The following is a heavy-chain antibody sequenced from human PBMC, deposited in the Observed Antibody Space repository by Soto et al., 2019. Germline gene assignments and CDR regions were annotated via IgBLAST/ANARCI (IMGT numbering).Heavy chain of an antibody. D-gene: IGHD3-22*01. Sequence: HLQESGPGLVKPSQTLSLSCVVSGGPVSGDDLYWSWIRHLPGKGLEWIANVYHTGTTYYNPSLKSRVSMSVVTSQNQLSLILASVTAADTAVYYCARALVTDYNSRDYHYYFAMDVWGQGTSVTVSS. J-gene: IGHJ6*02. CDR3: ARALVTDYNSRDYHYYFAMDV. CDR1: GGPVSGDDLY. V-gene: IGHV4-31*02. CDR2: VYHTGTT.